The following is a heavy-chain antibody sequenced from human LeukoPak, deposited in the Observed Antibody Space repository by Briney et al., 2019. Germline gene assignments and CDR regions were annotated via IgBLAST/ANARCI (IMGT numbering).Heavy chain of an antibody. V-gene: IGHV4-59*01. CDR2: IYYSGST. CDR3: ARGLYGDYDEVWFDP. J-gene: IGHJ5*02. D-gene: IGHD4-17*01. Sequence: SETLSLTCTVSGGSISSYYWSWIRQPPGKGLEWIGYIYYSGSTNYNPSLKSRVTISVDTSKNQFSLKLSSVTAADTAVYYCARGLYGDYDEVWFDPWGQGTLVTVSS. CDR1: GGSISSYY.